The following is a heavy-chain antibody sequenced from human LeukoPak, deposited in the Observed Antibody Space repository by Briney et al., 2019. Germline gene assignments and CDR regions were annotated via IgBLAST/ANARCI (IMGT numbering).Heavy chain of an antibody. CDR3: ARAVWDMVTMVRGVIGAFDI. CDR1: GGSISSYY. D-gene: IGHD3-10*01. CDR2: IYYSGST. V-gene: IGHV4-59*08. J-gene: IGHJ3*02. Sequence: SETLSLTCTVSGGSISSYYWSWIRQPPGKGLEWIGYIYYSGSTNYNPSLKSRVTISVDTSKNQFSLKLSSVTAADTAVYYCARAVWDMVTMVRGVIGAFDIWGQGTMVTVSS.